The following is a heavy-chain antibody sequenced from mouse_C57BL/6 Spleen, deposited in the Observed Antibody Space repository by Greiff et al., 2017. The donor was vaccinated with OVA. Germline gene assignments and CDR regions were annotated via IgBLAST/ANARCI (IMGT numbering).Heavy chain of an antibody. J-gene: IGHJ3*01. V-gene: IGHV1-42*01. Sequence: EVKLQESGPELVKPGASVKISCKASGYSFTGYYMNWVKQSPEKSLEWIGEINPSTGGTTYNQKFKAKATLTVDKSSSTAYMQLKSLTSEDSAVYYCARVHDGYYAWFAYWGQGTLVTVSA. CDR3: ARVHDGYYAWFAY. CDR1: GYSFTGYY. D-gene: IGHD2-3*01. CDR2: INPSTGGT.